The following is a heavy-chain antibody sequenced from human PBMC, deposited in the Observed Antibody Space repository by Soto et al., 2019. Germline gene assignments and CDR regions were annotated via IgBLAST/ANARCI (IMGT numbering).Heavy chain of an antibody. V-gene: IGHV4-34*01. J-gene: IGHJ5*02. D-gene: IGHD6-13*01. CDR2: INHSGST. CDR3: ARAYSSSWRDSYWFDP. Sequence: SETLSLTCAVYGGSFSGYYWSWIRQPPGKGLEWIGEINHSGSTNYNPSLKSRVTISVDTSKNQFSLKLGSVTAADTAVYYCARAYSSSWRDSYWFDPWGQGTLVTVSS. CDR1: GGSFSGYY.